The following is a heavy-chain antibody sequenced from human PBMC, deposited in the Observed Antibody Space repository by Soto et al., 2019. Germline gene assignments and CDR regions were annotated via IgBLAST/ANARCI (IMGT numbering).Heavy chain of an antibody. D-gene: IGHD2-2*01. CDR1: GFTFSSYG. CDR3: ARGTYCSSTSCYPMGFDY. Sequence: GGPLRLSCAASGFTFSSYGMHWVRQAPGKGLEWVAVIWYDGGNKYYADSVKGRFTISRDNSKNTLYLQMSSLRAEDTAVYYCARGTYCSSTSCYPMGFDYWGRGTLVTVSS. CDR2: IWYDGGNK. V-gene: IGHV3-33*01. J-gene: IGHJ4*02.